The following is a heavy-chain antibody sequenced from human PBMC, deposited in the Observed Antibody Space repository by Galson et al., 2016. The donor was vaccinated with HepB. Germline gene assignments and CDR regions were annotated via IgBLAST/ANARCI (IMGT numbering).Heavy chain of an antibody. J-gene: IGHJ4*02. CDR3: ATRGYDFWSGFDH. V-gene: IGHV1-3*01. CDR2: NNSGNAKT. D-gene: IGHD3-3*01. CDR1: GYTFTSYA. Sequence: SVKVSCKASGYTFTSYAIHWLRQAPGQRLEWMGWNNSGNAKTRYSETFQGRVTITRDTSASTVYMDLSSLTFEDSAVYYCATRGYDFWSGFDHWGQGTLVTVSS.